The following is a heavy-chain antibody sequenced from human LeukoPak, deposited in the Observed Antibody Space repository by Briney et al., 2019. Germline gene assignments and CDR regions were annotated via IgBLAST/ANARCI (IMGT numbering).Heavy chain of an antibody. D-gene: IGHD3-22*01. J-gene: IGHJ4*02. V-gene: IGHV3-30*02. CDR1: GFTFNNFG. Sequence: PGGSLRLSCVASGFTFNNFGMHWVRQAPGKGLEWVSFIGYEGVHKYYADSVKGRFTISRDNSKNTLYLQMNSLRAEDTAVYYCAGWYYDSSGIRYWGQGTLVTVSS. CDR2: IGYEGVHK. CDR3: AGWYYDSSGIRY.